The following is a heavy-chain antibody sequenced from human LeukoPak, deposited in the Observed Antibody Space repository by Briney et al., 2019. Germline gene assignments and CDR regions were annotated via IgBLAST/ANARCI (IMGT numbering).Heavy chain of an antibody. CDR3: ARVPLRDGYNLGGDYYYYMDV. D-gene: IGHD5-24*01. CDR2: IIPIFGTA. Sequence: PVASVKVSCKASGGTFSSYAISWVRQAPGQGLEWMGGIIPIFGTANYAQKFQGRVTITTDESTSTAYMELSSLRSEDTAVYYCARVPLRDGYNLGGDYYYYMDVWGKGTTVTVSS. CDR1: GGTFSSYA. J-gene: IGHJ6*03. V-gene: IGHV1-69*05.